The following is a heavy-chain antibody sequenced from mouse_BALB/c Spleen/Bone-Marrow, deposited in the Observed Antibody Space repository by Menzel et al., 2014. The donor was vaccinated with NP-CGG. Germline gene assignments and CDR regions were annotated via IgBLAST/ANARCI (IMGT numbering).Heavy chain of an antibody. V-gene: IGHV1-7*01. Sequence: VQLQQSGAELAKPGASVKMSCKASGYTFTSYWMHWVKQRPGQGLEWIGYINPSTGYTEYNQKFKDKATLTADKSSSTDYMQLSSLTSEDSAVYYCATGYYFDYWGQGTTLTVSS. CDR3: ATGYYFDY. CDR2: INPSTGYT. CDR1: GYTFTSYW. D-gene: IGHD4-1*01. J-gene: IGHJ2*01.